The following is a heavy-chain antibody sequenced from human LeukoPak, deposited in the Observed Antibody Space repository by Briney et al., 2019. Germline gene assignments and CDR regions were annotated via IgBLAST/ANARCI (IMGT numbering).Heavy chain of an antibody. CDR1: GYSISSNNYY. CDR3: ARDLGEYDYVWGSYRYPRLNDAFDI. J-gene: IGHJ3*02. Sequence: SETLSLTCTVSGYSISSNNYYWGWIRQPPGKGLEWIGSIYFSGNTYYNSSLKSRVTISVDTSKNQFSLKLSSVTAADTAVYYCARDLGEYDYVWGSYRYPRLNDAFDIWGQGTMVTVSS. CDR2: IYFSGNT. V-gene: IGHV4-39*07. D-gene: IGHD3-16*02.